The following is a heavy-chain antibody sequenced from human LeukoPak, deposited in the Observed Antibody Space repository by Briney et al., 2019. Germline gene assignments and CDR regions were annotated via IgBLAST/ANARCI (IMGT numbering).Heavy chain of an antibody. V-gene: IGHV1-8*02. J-gene: IGHJ4*02. Sequence: ASVKVSCKASGYTFTSYDINWVRQATGQGLEWMGWMNANSGNTGYAQKFQGRFAMTWDTSIGTAYMELSSLRSEDTAVYYCTREYRHQPDWGQGTLVTVSS. D-gene: IGHD2-2*01. CDR2: MNANSGNT. CDR3: TREYRHQPD. CDR1: GYTFTSYD.